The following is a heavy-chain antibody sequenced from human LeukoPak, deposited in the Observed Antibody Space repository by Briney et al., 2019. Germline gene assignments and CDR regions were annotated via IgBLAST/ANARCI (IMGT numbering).Heavy chain of an antibody. CDR3: ARPDSSSSWYYFDY. D-gene: IGHD6-13*01. CDR2: IYYNGNT. Sequence: PSETLSLTCTVSGDSIRTYYWSWIRQPPGKGLEWIGYIYYNGNTNYSPSLKSRVTMSVDTSKNQFSLKLSSVTAADTAVYYCARPDSSSSWYYFDYWGQGTLITVSS. V-gene: IGHV4-59*12. J-gene: IGHJ4*02. CDR1: GDSIRTYY.